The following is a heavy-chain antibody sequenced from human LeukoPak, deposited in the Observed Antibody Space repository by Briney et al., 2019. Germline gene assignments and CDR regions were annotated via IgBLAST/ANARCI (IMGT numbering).Heavy chain of an antibody. D-gene: IGHD3-22*01. CDR2: ISYDGSNK. J-gene: IGHJ4*02. V-gene: IGHV3-30-3*01. CDR3: ARGKRYASSGSVAY. CDR1: GFTFSSYA. Sequence: GGSLRLSCAAPGFTFSSYAMHWVRQGPGKGLEWVAVISYDGSNKYYADSVKDRFTISRDNSTHPLYLPMNSLRAEPTAVYYCARGKRYASSGSVAYWGPGTLVTVSS.